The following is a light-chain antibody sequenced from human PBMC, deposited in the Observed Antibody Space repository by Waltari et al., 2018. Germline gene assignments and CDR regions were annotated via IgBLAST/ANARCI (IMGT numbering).Light chain of an antibody. CDR3: QQSDSTPYT. CDR1: QGIGSY. V-gene: IGKV1-39*01. J-gene: IGKJ2*01. Sequence: DIQLTQSPYSISASVGDSVTITCRASQGIGSYFHWYQQKPGKTTKFLIYAASSLQSVVPSRFSGSGSGTDFTLTISSLQPEDFATYYCQQSDSTPYTFGQGTKLEIK. CDR2: AAS.